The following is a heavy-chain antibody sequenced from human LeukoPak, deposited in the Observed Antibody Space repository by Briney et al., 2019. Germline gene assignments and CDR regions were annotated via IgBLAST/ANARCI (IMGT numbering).Heavy chain of an antibody. CDR3: ARNAYGAQTPSDV. J-gene: IGHJ6*02. D-gene: IGHD4-17*01. CDR2: ISPSRGYA. CDR1: GFTFIDYY. Sequence: GGSLRLSRAASGFTFIDYYMTWIRPARGKGLEWLSYISPSRGYAAYADSVKGRFSTSRDNAMNSLYLQMSSLRAEDTAVYYCARNAYGAQTPSDVWGQGTTVTVSS. V-gene: IGHV3-11*03.